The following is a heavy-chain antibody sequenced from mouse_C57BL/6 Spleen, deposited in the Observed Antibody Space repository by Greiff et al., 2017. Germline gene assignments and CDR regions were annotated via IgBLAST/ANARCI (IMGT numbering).Heavy chain of an antibody. Sequence: EVKLMESEGGLVQPGSSMKLSCTASGFTFSDYYMAWVRQVPEKGLEWVANINYDGSSTYYLDSLKSRFIISRDNAKNILYLQMSSLKSEDTATYYCARDQYSNYGYFDVWGTGTTVTVSS. CDR3: ARDQYSNYGYFDV. CDR2: INYDGSST. CDR1: GFTFSDYY. V-gene: IGHV5-16*01. D-gene: IGHD2-5*01. J-gene: IGHJ1*03.